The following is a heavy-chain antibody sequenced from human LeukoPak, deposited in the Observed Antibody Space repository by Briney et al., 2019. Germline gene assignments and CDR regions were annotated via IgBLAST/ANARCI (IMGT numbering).Heavy chain of an antibody. CDR2: IGAYNGNT. J-gene: IGHJ6*03. V-gene: IGHV1-18*01. CDR3: ATASRGEAGSYYYYMDV. Sequence: ASVKVSCKASGYTFTSYGISWVRQAPGQGLEWMGWIGAYNGNTNYAQKLQGRVTMTTDTSTSTAYMELRSLRSDDTAVYYCATASRGEAGSYYYYMDVWGKGTTVTVSS. D-gene: IGHD6-19*01. CDR1: GYTFTSYG.